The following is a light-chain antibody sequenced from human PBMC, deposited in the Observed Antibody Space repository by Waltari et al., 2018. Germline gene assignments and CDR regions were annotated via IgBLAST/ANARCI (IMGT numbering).Light chain of an antibody. CDR3: SSYTSSSTLV. Sequence: QSALTQPASVSGSPGQSITISCTGTNSDVGGYNYVSWYQQQPGKAPKLMIYDVSRRPSGVSKRFAGSKSGNTASRTISGLQAEDEADYYCSSYTSSSTLVFGGGTKLTVL. J-gene: IGLJ3*02. CDR2: DVS. V-gene: IGLV2-14*03. CDR1: NSDVGGYNY.